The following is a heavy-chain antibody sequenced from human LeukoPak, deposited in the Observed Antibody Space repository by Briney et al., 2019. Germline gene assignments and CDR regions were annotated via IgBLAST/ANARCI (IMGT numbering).Heavy chain of an antibody. CDR1: GGSFSGYY. D-gene: IGHD5-24*01. Sequence: SETLSLTCAVYGGSFSGYYWSWIRQPPGKGLEWIGEINHSGSTNYNPSLNSRVSISVDTSKNQLSLKLSSVTAADTAVYYCARREGYNFDYWGQGTLVTVSS. CDR2: INHSGST. J-gene: IGHJ4*02. CDR3: ARREGYNFDY. V-gene: IGHV4-34*01.